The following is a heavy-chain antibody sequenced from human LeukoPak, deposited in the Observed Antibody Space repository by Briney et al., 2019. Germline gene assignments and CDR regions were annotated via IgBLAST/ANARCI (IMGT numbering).Heavy chain of an antibody. CDR2: ISGSGGST. Sequence: GGSLRLSCAASGFTFSDYYMSWVRQAPGKGLEWVSAISGSGGSTYYADSVKGRFTISRDNSKNTLYLQMNSLRAEDTAVYYCAKVFGSEPFDYWGQGTLVTVSS. CDR3: AKVFGSEPFDY. J-gene: IGHJ4*02. CDR1: GFTFSDYY. V-gene: IGHV3-23*01. D-gene: IGHD3-10*01.